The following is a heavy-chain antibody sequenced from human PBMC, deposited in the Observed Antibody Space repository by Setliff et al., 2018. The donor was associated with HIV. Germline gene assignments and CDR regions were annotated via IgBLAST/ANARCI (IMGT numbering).Heavy chain of an antibody. J-gene: IGHJ4*02. CDR2: IYHSGDT. CDR3: ASQGIALREHDY. Sequence: SETLSLTCTVSGGSISSSSSYWGWIRQSPGKGLEWIGSIYHSGDTYYNPSLKSRVTISVDTSKNQFSLKLSSVTAADTAVYFCASQGIALREHDYWGQGTLVTVSS. V-gene: IGHV4-39*01. CDR1: GGSISSSSSY. D-gene: IGHD6-13*01.